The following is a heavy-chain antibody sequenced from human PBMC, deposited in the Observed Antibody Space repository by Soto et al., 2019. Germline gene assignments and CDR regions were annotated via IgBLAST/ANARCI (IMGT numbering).Heavy chain of an antibody. J-gene: IGHJ4*02. CDR2: IYDSGST. CDR1: GGSISSGGYS. CDR3: ARGGAGSGYYLFDY. D-gene: IGHD3-22*01. V-gene: IGHV4-30-2*01. Sequence: QLQLQESGSGLVKPSQTLSLTCGVSGGSISSGGYSWTWIRQPPGKGLEWIGYIYDSGSTYYNPSLKSRVTITLDRSKNPFSLELSSVTAADTAVYYCARGGAGSGYYLFDYWGQGTLVTVSS.